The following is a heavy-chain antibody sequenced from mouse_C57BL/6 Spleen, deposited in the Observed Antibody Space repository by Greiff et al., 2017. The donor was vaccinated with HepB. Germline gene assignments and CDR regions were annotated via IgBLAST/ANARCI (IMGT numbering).Heavy chain of an antibody. J-gene: IGHJ1*03. Sequence: QVQLKESGAELVKPGASVKISCKASGYAFSSYWMNWVKQRPGKGLEWIGQIYPGDGDTNYNGKFKGKATLTADKSSSTAYMQLSSLTSEDSAVYFCARSGSSTGYFDVWGTGTTVTVSS. D-gene: IGHD1-1*01. V-gene: IGHV1-80*01. CDR1: GYAFSSYW. CDR2: IYPGDGDT. CDR3: ARSGSSTGYFDV.